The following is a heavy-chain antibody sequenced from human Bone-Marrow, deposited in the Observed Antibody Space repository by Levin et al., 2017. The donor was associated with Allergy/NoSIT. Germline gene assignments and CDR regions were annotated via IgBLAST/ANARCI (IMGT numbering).Heavy chain of an antibody. D-gene: IGHD2-2*01. CDR1: EFTFSSHW. V-gene: IGHV3-74*01. CDR2: INSDGTNT. Sequence: GESLKISCAASEFTFSSHWMHWVRQAPGKGLVWVSHINSDGTNTNYADSVRGRFTISRDNAKNTLYLQMDSLRAEDTAVYYCTRGGCSSTSCLDYWGQGTLVTVSS. CDR3: TRGGCSSTSCLDY. J-gene: IGHJ4*02.